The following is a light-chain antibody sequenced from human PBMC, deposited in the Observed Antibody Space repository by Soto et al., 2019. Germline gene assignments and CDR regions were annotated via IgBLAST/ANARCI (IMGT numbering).Light chain of an antibody. CDR1: QSISDY. V-gene: IGKV1-39*01. CDR3: QQSSSIPALT. Sequence: DLQMTQSPTSLYASVGDRVTISCRASQSISDYLNWYQQKPGKAPKVLIFAASVLQSGVPSRFSGSGSGTDFTLTISSLQPEDFATYFCQQSSSIPALTFGGGTKVQIK. J-gene: IGKJ4*01. CDR2: AAS.